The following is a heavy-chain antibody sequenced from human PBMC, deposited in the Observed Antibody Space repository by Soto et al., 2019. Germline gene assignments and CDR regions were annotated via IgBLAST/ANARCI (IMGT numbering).Heavy chain of an antibody. CDR3: ARGVPGWYYFDY. V-gene: IGHV4-31*03. J-gene: IGHJ4*02. CDR1: GGSISSGGYY. D-gene: IGHD6-19*01. Sequence: SETLSLTCTVSGGSISSGGYYWSWLRQHPGKGLEWIGYIYYSGSTYYNPSLKSRVTISVDTSKNQFSLKLSSVTAADTAVYYCARGVPGWYYFDYWGQGTLVTVSS. CDR2: IYYSGST.